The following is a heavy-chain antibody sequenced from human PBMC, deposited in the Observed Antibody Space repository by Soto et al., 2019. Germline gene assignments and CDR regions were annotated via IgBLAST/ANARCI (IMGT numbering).Heavy chain of an antibody. CDR3: AKDTAPQVV. Sequence: PGGSLRLSCVASGLAFSVYDMSWVRQGQGKGLEWVSGISESGSGTYYADSVKGRFTISRDNSKNTLYLQMSSLRAEDTAVYYCAKDTAPQVVWGQGTTVTVSS. J-gene: IGHJ6*02. V-gene: IGHV3-23*01. CDR1: GLAFSVYD. D-gene: IGHD5-18*01. CDR2: ISESGSGT.